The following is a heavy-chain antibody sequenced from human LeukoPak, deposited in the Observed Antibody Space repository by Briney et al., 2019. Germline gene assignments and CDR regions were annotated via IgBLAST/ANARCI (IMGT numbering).Heavy chain of an antibody. D-gene: IGHD2-8*01. V-gene: IGHV1-46*01. CDR2: INANVGGT. CDR1: GYTLTRYY. CDR3: ARDMLAVPSNWFDP. J-gene: IGHJ5*02. Sequence: ASVKASCKPSGYTLTRYYIHCVRQTPGQGLECIGVINANVGGTRYAQKFQGRVTMTRDTSTSTVYMDLRSLRSEDTAVYFCARDMLAVPSNWFDPWGQGTLVTVSS.